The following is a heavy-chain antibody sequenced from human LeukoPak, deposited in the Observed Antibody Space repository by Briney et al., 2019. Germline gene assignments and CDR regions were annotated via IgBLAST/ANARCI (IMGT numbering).Heavy chain of an antibody. CDR3: AKTYDFWSGYPMYYFDY. CDR1: GFTFSSYA. CDR2: ISGSGGST. D-gene: IGHD3-3*01. J-gene: IGHJ4*02. Sequence: GGSLRLSCAASGFTFSSYAMSWVRQAPGKGLEWVSAISGSGGSTYYADSVKGRFTISRDNSKNTLYLQMNSLRAEDTAVYYCAKTYDFWSGYPMYYFDYWGQGTLVTVSS. V-gene: IGHV3-23*01.